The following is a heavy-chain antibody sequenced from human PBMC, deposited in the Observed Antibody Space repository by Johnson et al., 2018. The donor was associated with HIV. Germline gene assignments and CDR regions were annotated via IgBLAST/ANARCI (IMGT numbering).Heavy chain of an antibody. D-gene: IGHD2-21*02. CDR2: VSYDGSER. CDR3: ARGTVCGGDCYSRAFDI. J-gene: IGHJ3*02. V-gene: IGHV3-30*14. Sequence: QVQLVESGGGVVQPGRSLRLSCAASGFSFSSYAMHWVRQAPGKGLEWVAVVSYDGSERYYGDSVKGRFTISRDNSRNTLYLQMGSLRAEDMAVYYCARGTVCGGDCYSRAFDIWGQGTMVTVSS. CDR1: GFSFSSYA.